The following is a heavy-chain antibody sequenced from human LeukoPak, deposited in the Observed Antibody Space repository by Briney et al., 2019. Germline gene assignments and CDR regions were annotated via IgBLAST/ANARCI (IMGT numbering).Heavy chain of an antibody. D-gene: IGHD2-15*01. J-gene: IGHJ6*03. V-gene: IGHV1-18*01. CDR2: ISAYNGNT. CDR1: GYTFTSYG. Sequence: ASVKVSCKASGYTFTSYGISWVRQAPGQGLEWMGWISAYNGNTNYAQKLQGRVTMTTDTSTSTAYMELRSLRSDDTAVYYCARDLAPDCSGGGCYYYYYYMDVWGKGTTVTVSS. CDR3: ARDLAPDCSGGGCYYYYYYMDV.